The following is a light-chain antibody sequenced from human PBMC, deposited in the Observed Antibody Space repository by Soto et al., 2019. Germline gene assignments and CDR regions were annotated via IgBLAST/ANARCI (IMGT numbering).Light chain of an antibody. CDR1: QSVSDN. CDR2: GAS. V-gene: IGKV3-15*01. Sequence: EIVMTQSPATLSVSPGERVTLSCRASQSVSDNLAWYQQKPGQAPRLLIYGASTRVTGIPARFSGSGSGTEFTLNISRLPFGDFAIYYCQQYNNWPLTFGPGTKVDIK. CDR3: QQYNNWPLT. J-gene: IGKJ3*01.